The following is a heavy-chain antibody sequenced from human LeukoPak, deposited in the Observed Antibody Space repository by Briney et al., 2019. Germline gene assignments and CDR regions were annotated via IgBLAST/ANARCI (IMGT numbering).Heavy chain of an antibody. CDR2: INSDGSST. V-gene: IGHV3-74*03. D-gene: IGHD3-22*01. CDR3: ARDPVYYDSRGYYSGGWYFDY. J-gene: IGHJ4*02. CDR1: GFTFSGYW. Sequence: QPGGSLRPSCAASGFTFSGYWMHWVRQAPGKGLVWVSRINSDGSSTTYADSVKGRFTISRDNAKNTLYLQMNSLRAEDTAVYYCARDPVYYDSRGYYSGGWYFDYWGQGTLVTVSS.